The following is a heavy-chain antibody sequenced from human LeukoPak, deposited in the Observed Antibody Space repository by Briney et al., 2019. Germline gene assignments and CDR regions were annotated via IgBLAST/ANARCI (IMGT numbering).Heavy chain of an antibody. CDR3: ARAGGPNQEEHDY. CDR1: GFTFSSYS. J-gene: IGHJ4*02. V-gene: IGHV3-21*01. CDR2: ISSSSSYI. D-gene: IGHD1/OR15-1a*01. Sequence: GGSLRLSCAASGFTFSSYSMNWVRQAPGKGLEWVSSISSSSSYIYYADPVKGRFTISRDNAKNSLYLQMNSLRAEDTAVYYCARAGGPNQEEHDYWGQGTLVTVSS.